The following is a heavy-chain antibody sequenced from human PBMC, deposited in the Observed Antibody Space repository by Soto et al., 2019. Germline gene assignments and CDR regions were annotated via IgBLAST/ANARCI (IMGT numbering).Heavy chain of an antibody. V-gene: IGHV3-74*01. Sequence: EVQLVESGGGLVQPGGSLRLSCAASGFTSSSYWIHWVRQAPGKGLVWVSRISNDGSSTNYADPVKGRFTISRDNAKNTVYLQMNSLSGEDTAVYYCASDTYDYDSSDYFSANAFDIWGQVKMVSVSS. J-gene: IGHJ3*02. CDR1: GFTSSSYW. CDR3: ASDTYDYDSSDYFSANAFDI. CDR2: ISNDGSST. D-gene: IGHD3-22*01.